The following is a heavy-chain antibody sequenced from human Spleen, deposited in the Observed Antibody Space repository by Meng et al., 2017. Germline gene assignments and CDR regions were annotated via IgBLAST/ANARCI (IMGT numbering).Heavy chain of an antibody. CDR2: ISYDGSNK. CDR3: ARDHWSYYYDSSGPPFDY. J-gene: IGHJ4*02. CDR1: GFTFSSYA. Sequence: GESLKISCAASGFTFSSYAMHWVRQAPGKGLEWVAVISYDGSNKYYADSVKGRFTISRDNSKNTLYLQMNSLRAEDTAVYYCARDHWSYYYDSSGPPFDYWGQGTLVTVSS. D-gene: IGHD3-22*01. V-gene: IGHV3-30*01.